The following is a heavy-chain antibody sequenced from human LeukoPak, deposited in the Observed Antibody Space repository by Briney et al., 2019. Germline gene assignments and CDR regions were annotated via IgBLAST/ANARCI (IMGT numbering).Heavy chain of an antibody. J-gene: IGHJ4*02. Sequence: PGGSLRLSCAASGFTFSNAWMSWVRQAPGKGLEWVGRIKSKTDGGTTDYAAPVKGRFTISRDDSKNTLYLQMNSLRAEDTAVYYCAKNLVNPDRSTRFYYFDYWGQGTLVTVSS. D-gene: IGHD2/OR15-2a*01. CDR3: AKNLVNPDRSTRFYYFDY. V-gene: IGHV3-15*01. CDR2: IKSKTDGGTT. CDR1: GFTFSNAW.